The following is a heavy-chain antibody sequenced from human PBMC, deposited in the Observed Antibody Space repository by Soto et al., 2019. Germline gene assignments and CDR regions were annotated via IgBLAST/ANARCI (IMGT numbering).Heavy chain of an antibody. Sequence: VASVKVSCKASGFTFTSSAVQWVRQARGQRLEWIGWIVVGGGNTNYAQKFQERVTITRDMSTSTAYMELSSLRSEDTAVYYCAAAPQSYLFTTVNDAFDIWGQGTMVTVSS. J-gene: IGHJ3*02. V-gene: IGHV1-58*01. D-gene: IGHD4-17*01. CDR1: GFTFTSSA. CDR2: IVVGGGNT. CDR3: AAAPQSYLFTTVNDAFDI.